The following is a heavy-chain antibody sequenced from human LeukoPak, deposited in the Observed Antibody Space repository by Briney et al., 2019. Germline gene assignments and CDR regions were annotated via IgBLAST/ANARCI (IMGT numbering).Heavy chain of an antibody. CDR1: GFAFSDYY. CDR3: ATVIGPGYSYGYGDR. Sequence: PGGSLRLSCAASGFAFSDYYMSWIRQAPGKGLEWVSYISSRSNYTNYEGSVKGRFTISRDNARNSLYLLMTSLRAEDTAVYYCATVIGPGYSYGYGDRWGQGTLVTVSS. CDR2: ISSRSNYT. J-gene: IGHJ4*02. V-gene: IGHV3-11*06. D-gene: IGHD5-18*01.